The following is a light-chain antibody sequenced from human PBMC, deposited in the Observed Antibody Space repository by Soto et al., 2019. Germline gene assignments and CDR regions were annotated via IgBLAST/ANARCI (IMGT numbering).Light chain of an antibody. CDR2: EVS. CDR1: SSDVGGFDY. Sequence: QSALTQPASVSGSPGQSITISCTGTSSDVGGFDYVSWYQQHPGRAPKLMIYEVSNRPSGVSHRFSGSKSGNTASLTISGLQPEDEADYYCSSDTSDTTVSIGGGTQLTVL. CDR3: SSDTSDTTVS. J-gene: IGLJ2*01. V-gene: IGLV2-14*01.